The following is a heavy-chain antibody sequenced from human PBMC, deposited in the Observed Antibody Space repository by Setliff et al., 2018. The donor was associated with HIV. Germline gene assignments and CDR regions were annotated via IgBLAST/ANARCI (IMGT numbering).Heavy chain of an antibody. CDR3: ARTRTMVRGVPYYFDS. V-gene: IGHV1-69*10. CDR1: GGTSSTHA. D-gene: IGHD3-10*01. J-gene: IGHJ4*02. Sequence: GASVKVSCKASGGTSSTHAMNWVRQAPGQGLEWIGQIISILEITDSAQKFQDRVTITADESTNTAYMELGSLTFEDAAIYYCARTRTMVRGVPYYFDSWGQGTLVTVSS. CDR2: IISILEIT.